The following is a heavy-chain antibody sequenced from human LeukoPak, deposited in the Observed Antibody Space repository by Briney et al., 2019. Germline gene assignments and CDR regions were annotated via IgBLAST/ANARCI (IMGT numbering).Heavy chain of an antibody. V-gene: IGHV3-11*01. CDR3: ARPPEGYSYGFYFGH. Sequence: GGSLRLSCVGSAFTFSEYSMSWIRQAPGRELEWISSITESGGTEYYADSVKGRFSISRDNAKSALYLQMNSLRAEDTAVYYCARPPEGYSYGFYFGHWGQGAPVIVSS. CDR1: AFTFSEYS. J-gene: IGHJ4*02. D-gene: IGHD5-18*01. CDR2: ITESGGTE.